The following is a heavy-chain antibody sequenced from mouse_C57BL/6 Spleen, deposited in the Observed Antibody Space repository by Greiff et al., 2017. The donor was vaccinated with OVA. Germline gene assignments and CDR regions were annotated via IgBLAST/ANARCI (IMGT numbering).Heavy chain of an antibody. CDR3: ASGAYYSLWD. Sequence: VKLQESGPELVKPGASVKISCKASGYAFSSSWMNWVKQRPGKGLEWIGRIYPGDGDTNYNGKFKGKATLTADKSSSTAYMQLSSQTSEDYAVYFCASGAYYSLWDWGQGTTLTVSS. CDR2: IYPGDGDT. CDR1: GYAFSSSW. V-gene: IGHV1-82*01. D-gene: IGHD2-12*01. J-gene: IGHJ2*01.